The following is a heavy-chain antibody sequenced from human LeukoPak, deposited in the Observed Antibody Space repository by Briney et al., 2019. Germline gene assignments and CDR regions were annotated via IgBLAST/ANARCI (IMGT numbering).Heavy chain of an antibody. CDR1: GFSFISYL. J-gene: IGHJ4*02. CDR3: AREYCSSICCYLGGQEFDY. Sequence: GGSLRHSCAASGFSFISYLMRWVRQAPRKGLAWVANTKPDGSEKYYVYSVKGRFTISRENAKNSLYLQMNRLRAEDTTVYYCAREYCSSICCYLGGQEFDYWGQGTLVTVSS. CDR2: TKPDGSEK. V-gene: IGHV3-7*01. D-gene: IGHD2-2*01.